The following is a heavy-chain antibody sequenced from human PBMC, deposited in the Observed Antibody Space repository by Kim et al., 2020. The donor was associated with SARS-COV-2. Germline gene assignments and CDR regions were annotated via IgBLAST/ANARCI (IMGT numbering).Heavy chain of an antibody. J-gene: IGHJ4*02. D-gene: IGHD6-13*01. CDR2: IKSKTDGGTT. V-gene: IGHV3-15*01. Sequence: GGSLRLSCAASGFTFSNAWMSWVRQAPGKGLEWVGRIKSKTDGGTTDYAAPVKGRFTISRDDSKNTLYLQMNSLKTEDTAVYYCTTLISSSWYEEPSFDYWGQGTLVTVSS. CDR1: GFTFSNAW. CDR3: TTLISSSWYEEPSFDY.